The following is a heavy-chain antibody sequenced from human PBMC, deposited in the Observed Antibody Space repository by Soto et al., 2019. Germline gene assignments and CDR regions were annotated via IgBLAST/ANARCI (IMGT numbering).Heavy chain of an antibody. CDR1: CGSISSYY. V-gene: IGHV4-4*07. D-gene: IGHD2-21*01. Sequence: LSLTCSVFCGSISSYYWSWIRQPAGKGLEWIGRIYNSGTTNYNPSLESRVTMSVDPSKNQISLKLSSATAADTAIYYCARGPYCGDECYFAYWGQGTLVTVS. J-gene: IGHJ4*02. CDR2: IYNSGTT. CDR3: ARGPYCGDECYFAY.